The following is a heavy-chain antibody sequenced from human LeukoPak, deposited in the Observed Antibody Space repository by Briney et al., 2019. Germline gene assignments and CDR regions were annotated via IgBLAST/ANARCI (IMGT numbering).Heavy chain of an antibody. CDR2: IYYSGST. CDR3: ARHVGTPITMVRGVRNWFDP. J-gene: IGHJ5*02. V-gene: IGHV4-59*08. D-gene: IGHD3-10*01. Sequence: PSETLCLTCTVSGGSISSYYWSWIRQPPGKGLEWIGYIYYSGSTNYNPSLKSRVTISVDTSKNQFSLKLSSVTAADTAVYYCARHVGTPITMVRGVRNWFDPWGQGTLVTVSS. CDR1: GGSISSYY.